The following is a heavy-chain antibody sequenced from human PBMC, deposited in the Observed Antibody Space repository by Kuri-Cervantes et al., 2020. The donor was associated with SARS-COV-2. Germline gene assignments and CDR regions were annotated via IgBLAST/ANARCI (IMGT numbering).Heavy chain of an antibody. CDR2: ISGSGGST. CDR1: GFTFSSYA. CDR3: AKSGLRLGELSLFFDY. V-gene: IGHV3-23*01. Sequence: GGSLRLSCAASGFTFSSYAMSWVRQAPGKGLEWVSAISGSGGSTYYADSVKGRFTISRDNSKNTLYLQMNSPRAEDTAVYYCAKSGLRLGELSLFFDYWGQGTLVTVSS. J-gene: IGHJ4*02. D-gene: IGHD3-16*02.